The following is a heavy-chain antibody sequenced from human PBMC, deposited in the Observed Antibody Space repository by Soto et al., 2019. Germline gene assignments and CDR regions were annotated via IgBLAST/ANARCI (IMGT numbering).Heavy chain of an antibody. D-gene: IGHD6-13*01. CDR3: ARVRAAGRPYYYYSMDV. J-gene: IGHJ6*03. CDR1: GYTFTSYG. Sequence: QVQLVQSGAEVKKPGASVKVSCKASGYTFTSYGISWVRQAPGQGREWMGWISAYNGNTNYAQKLQGRVTLTTDTPTSTAYMELRSLRSDDTAVYYCARVRAAGRPYYYYSMDVWGKGTTVTVSS. V-gene: IGHV1-18*01. CDR2: ISAYNGNT.